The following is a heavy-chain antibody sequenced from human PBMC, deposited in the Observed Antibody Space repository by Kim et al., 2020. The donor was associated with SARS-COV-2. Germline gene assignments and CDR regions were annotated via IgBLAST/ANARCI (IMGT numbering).Heavy chain of an antibody. Sequence: TYYNPSLKSRVTISVDTSKNQFSLKLSSVTAADTAVYYCARDGGYSYYDYWGQGTLVTVSS. J-gene: IGHJ4*02. D-gene: IGHD5-18*01. V-gene: IGHV4-31*02. CDR2: T. CDR3: ARDGGYSYYDY.